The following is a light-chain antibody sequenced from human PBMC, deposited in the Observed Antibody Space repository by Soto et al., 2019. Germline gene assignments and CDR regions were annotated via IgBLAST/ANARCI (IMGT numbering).Light chain of an antibody. CDR2: WAS. V-gene: IGKV4-1*01. CDR3: QKYYGTPRT. J-gene: IGKJ1*01. Sequence: DIVMTQSPDSLAVSLGERATINCKSSQSVLYSSNNKNYLAWYQQKPGQPPKLLIYWASTRESGVPDRFSGSGSGTDYTLPISSLQAEDVAVYFCQKYYGTPRTFGQGTKVEIK. CDR1: QSVLYSSNNKNY.